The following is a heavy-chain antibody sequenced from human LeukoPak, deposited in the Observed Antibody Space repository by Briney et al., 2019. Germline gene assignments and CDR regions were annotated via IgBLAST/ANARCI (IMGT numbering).Heavy chain of an antibody. V-gene: IGHV3-21*01. CDR2: ISSSSYI. Sequence: GGSLRLSCAASGFTFSSYSMNWVRQAPGKGLEWVSSISSSSYIYYADSVKGRFTISRDNAKNSLYPQMNSLRAEDTAVYYCARAMIEGLPFGFDYWGQGTLVTVSS. CDR1: GFTFSSYS. CDR3: ARAMIEGLPFGFDY. J-gene: IGHJ4*02. D-gene: IGHD3-22*01.